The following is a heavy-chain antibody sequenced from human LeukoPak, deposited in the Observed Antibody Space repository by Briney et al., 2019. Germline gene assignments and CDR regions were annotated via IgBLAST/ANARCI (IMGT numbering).Heavy chain of an antibody. CDR3: ARLVDDYLDAFDI. Sequence: QPGGSLRLSCAASGFTFSSYWMHWVRQAPGKGLVWVSRINSDGSSTSYADSVKGRFTISRDNAKNTLYLQMNSLRAEDTAVHYCARLVDDYLDAFDIWGQGTMVTVSS. V-gene: IGHV3-74*01. CDR2: INSDGSST. D-gene: IGHD5-24*01. CDR1: GFTFSSYW. J-gene: IGHJ3*02.